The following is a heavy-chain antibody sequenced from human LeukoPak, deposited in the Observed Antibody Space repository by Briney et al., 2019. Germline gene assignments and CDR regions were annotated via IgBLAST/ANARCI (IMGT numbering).Heavy chain of an antibody. CDR1: GYTLTSYY. V-gene: IGHV1-46*01. D-gene: IGHD5-18*01. CDR3: ARALDTAMAAYGMDV. CDR2: INPSGGST. Sequence: ASVKVSCKASGYTLTSYYMHWVRQAPGQGLEWMGIINPSGGSTSYAQKFQGRVTMTRDTSTSTVYMELSSLRSEDTAVYYCARALDTAMAAYGMDVWGQGTTVTVSS. J-gene: IGHJ6*02.